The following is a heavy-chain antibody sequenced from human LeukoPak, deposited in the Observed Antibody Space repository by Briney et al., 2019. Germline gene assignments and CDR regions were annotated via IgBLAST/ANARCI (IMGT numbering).Heavy chain of an antibody. D-gene: IGHD3-22*01. CDR3: ASSLKYYYDSSGYYSYPFDY. CDR1: GGSISSGGYS. V-gene: IGHV4-30-2*01. Sequence: SSETLSLICAVSGGSISSGGYSWSWIRQPPGKGLEWIGYIYHSGSTYYNPSLKSRVTISVDRSKNQFSLKLSSATAADTAVYYCASSLKYYYDSSGYYSYPFDYWGQGTLVTVSS. CDR2: IYHSGST. J-gene: IGHJ4*02.